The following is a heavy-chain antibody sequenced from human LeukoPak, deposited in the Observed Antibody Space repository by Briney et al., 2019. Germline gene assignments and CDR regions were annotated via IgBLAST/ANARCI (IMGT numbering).Heavy chain of an antibody. CDR2: ISSSSSYT. CDR1: GFAFSDYY. Sequence: GGSLRLSCAASGFAFSDYYMSWIRQAPGKGLEWVSYISSSSSYTNYADSVKGRFTISRDNAKNSLYLQMNSLRAEDTAVYYCARGGGIAAAEDPWGQGTLVTVSS. CDR3: ARGGGIAAAEDP. V-gene: IGHV3-11*05. D-gene: IGHD6-13*01. J-gene: IGHJ5*02.